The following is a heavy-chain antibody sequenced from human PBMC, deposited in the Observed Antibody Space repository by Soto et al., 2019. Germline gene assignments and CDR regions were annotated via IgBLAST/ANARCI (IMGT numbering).Heavy chain of an antibody. D-gene: IGHD6-19*01. Sequence: ASLKVSCKASGCNFAGYAVNWVRQAPGQSLEWMGWVNAGNGHTKYSEKLQGRVTITRDASANTAFMELSSLRSEDTALYFCARGIWERSSGWYYFDSWGQGTRVTVSS. V-gene: IGHV1-3*01. CDR1: GCNFAGYA. CDR3: ARGIWERSSGWYYFDS. J-gene: IGHJ4*02. CDR2: VNAGNGHT.